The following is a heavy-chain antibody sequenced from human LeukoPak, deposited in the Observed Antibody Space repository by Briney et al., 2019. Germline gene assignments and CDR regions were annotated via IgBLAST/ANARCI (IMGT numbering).Heavy chain of an antibody. CDR1: GLTFSSCE. CDR2: ISGSGTII. D-gene: IGHD3-10*01. Sequence: GGSLRLSCAASGLTFSSCEMNWVRQAPGKEPEWISFISGSGTIIYYADSVKGRFTIARDNAKNSVYLQMNSLRAEDTAVYYCARSPPYYYGSGSSSSWWFDPWGQGTLVTVSS. CDR3: ARSPPYYYGSGSSSSWWFDP. J-gene: IGHJ5*02. V-gene: IGHV3-48*03.